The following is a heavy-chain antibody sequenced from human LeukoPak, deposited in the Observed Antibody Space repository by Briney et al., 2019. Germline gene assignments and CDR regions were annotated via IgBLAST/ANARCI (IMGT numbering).Heavy chain of an antibody. Sequence: PSETLSLTCGVSGGSITTTNWWSWVRQPPGQGLEWIGEISLTGFTNYNPSLDSRVTMSLDQPKNQLSLNLSSVTAADTAIYYCSRENGAFSPFGFWGQGTLVTVPS. D-gene: IGHD2-8*01. V-gene: IGHV4-4*02. CDR2: ISLTGFT. J-gene: IGHJ4*02. CDR3: SRENGAFSPFGF. CDR1: GGSITTTNW.